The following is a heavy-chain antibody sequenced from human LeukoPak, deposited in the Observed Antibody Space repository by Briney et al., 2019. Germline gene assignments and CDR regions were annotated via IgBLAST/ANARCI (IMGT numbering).Heavy chain of an antibody. Sequence: GGSLRLSCAASGFTLSRNYMSWVRQAPGKGPEWVSVIYSVGSTYYADSVKGRFTIFRDNSKNTLYLQMNSLRAEDTAVYYCARGYCSGGSCYAFDYWGQGTLVTVSS. CDR2: IYSVGST. D-gene: IGHD2-15*01. CDR1: GFTLSRNY. CDR3: ARGYCSGGSCYAFDY. J-gene: IGHJ4*02. V-gene: IGHV3-66*01.